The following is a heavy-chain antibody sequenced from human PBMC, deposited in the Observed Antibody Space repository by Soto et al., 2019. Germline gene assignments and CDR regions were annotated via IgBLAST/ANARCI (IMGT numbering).Heavy chain of an antibody. D-gene: IGHD1-26*01. Sequence: QVQLQESGPGLVKPSETLPLTCTVSGGSIGSYHWTWIRQPPGKGLEWLGYIYYSGTTNYNPSLKSRVTISVDTSKNQFSLKLSSVTAADTAMYYCARESWSYPYFDYWGQGTLVTVSS. CDR2: IYYSGTT. CDR3: ARESWSYPYFDY. V-gene: IGHV4-59*01. CDR1: GGSIGSYH. J-gene: IGHJ4*02.